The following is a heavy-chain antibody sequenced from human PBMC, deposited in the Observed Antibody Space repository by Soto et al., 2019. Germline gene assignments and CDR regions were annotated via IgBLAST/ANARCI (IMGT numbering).Heavy chain of an antibody. CDR3: AKERDTRSSSCFDS. V-gene: IGHV3-30*18. Sequence: GGSLRLSCAASRFTFSNYGMQWVRQAPGKGLEWVAVISHDGTVKYYADSVKGRFTISRDNFQNTLDLQMDSLTAGDTAVYYCAKERDTRSSSCFDSWGQGTLVTVSS. CDR2: ISHDGTVK. J-gene: IGHJ4*02. D-gene: IGHD5-18*01. CDR1: RFTFSNYG.